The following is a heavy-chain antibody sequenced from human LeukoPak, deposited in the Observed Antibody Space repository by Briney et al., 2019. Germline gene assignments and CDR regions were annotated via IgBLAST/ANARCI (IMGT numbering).Heavy chain of an antibody. D-gene: IGHD5-18*01. J-gene: IGHJ4*02. CDR1: GYTFTGYY. Sequence: ASVKVSCKASGYTFTGYYMHWVRQAPGQGLEWMGWINPNSGGTNYAQKFQGRVTMTRDTSISTAYMELSRLRSDDTAVYHCARGWSYGYTLDYWGQGTLVTVSS. V-gene: IGHV1-2*02. CDR2: INPNSGGT. CDR3: ARGWSYGYTLDY.